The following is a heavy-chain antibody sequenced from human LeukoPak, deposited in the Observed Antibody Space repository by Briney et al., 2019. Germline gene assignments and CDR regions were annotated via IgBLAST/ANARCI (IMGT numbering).Heavy chain of an antibody. J-gene: IGHJ4*02. CDR3: ARYGSGSYSTHFDY. V-gene: IGHV3-66*01. CDR1: GFTVSSNY. Sequence: AGGSLRLSCAASGFTVSSNYMSWVRQAPGKGLEWVSVIYSGGSTYYADSVKGRFTISRDNSKNTLYLQMNSLRAEDTAVYYCARYGSGSYSTHFDYWGQGTLVTVSS. CDR2: IYSGGST. D-gene: IGHD1-26*01.